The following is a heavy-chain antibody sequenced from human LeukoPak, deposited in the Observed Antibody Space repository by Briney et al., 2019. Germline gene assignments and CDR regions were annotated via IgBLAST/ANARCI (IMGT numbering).Heavy chain of an antibody. V-gene: IGHV3-9*01. Sequence: GGSLRLSCAASGFTFENYAMNWVRQSPGKGLEWVSGISWSSGAIGYADSVKGRFTISRDNARNSLYLEMNGLRPEDTALYYCVKGSISSDEYRSTSGFYFGRLNNWGQGTLVTVSS. D-gene: IGHD2-8*01. J-gene: IGHJ4*02. CDR1: GFTFENYA. CDR2: ISWSSGAI. CDR3: VKGSISSDEYRSTSGFYFGRLNN.